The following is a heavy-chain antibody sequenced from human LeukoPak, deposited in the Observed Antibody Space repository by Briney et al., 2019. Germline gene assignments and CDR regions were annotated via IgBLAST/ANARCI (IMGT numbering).Heavy chain of an antibody. CDR2: IRYDGSDK. CDR1: GFTFRTYG. V-gene: IGHV3-30*02. D-gene: IGHD3-16*01. J-gene: IGHJ3*01. CDR3: AKRADYYDSSRALYDAFDL. Sequence: GGSLRLSCAASGFTFRTYGMHWVRQAPGKGLEWATFIRYDGSDKYYAASVKGRFTISRDNSKNTFFLQMNSLRVEDTAVYYCAKRADYYDSSRALYDAFDLWGQGTMVTVSS.